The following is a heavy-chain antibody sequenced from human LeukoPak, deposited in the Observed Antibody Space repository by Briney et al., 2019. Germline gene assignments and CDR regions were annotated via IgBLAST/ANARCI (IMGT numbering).Heavy chain of an antibody. Sequence: SVKVSFKASGGTFSSYAISWVRQAPGQGLEWMGGIIPIFGTANYAQKFQGRVTITTDESTSTAYMELSSLRSEDTAVYYCARSLYSGYDPSYYYYMDVWGKGTTVTVSS. V-gene: IGHV1-69*05. CDR3: ARSLYSGYDPSYYYYMDV. CDR2: IIPIFGTA. CDR1: GGTFSSYA. J-gene: IGHJ6*03. D-gene: IGHD5-12*01.